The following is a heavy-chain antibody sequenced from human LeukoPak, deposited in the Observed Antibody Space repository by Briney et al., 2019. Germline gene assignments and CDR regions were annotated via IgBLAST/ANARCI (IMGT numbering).Heavy chain of an antibody. CDR2: ISGSGGST. CDR3: AKSSSGYDFGLDY. CDR1: GFTFSSYA. D-gene: IGHD5-12*01. Sequence: GGSLRLSCAASGFTFSSYAMSWVRQAPGKGLEWVSAISGSGGSTYYADSVKGRFTISTDSSKNTLYLQMNSLRAEDTAAYYCAKSSSGYDFGLDYWGQGTLVTVSS. V-gene: IGHV3-23*01. J-gene: IGHJ4*02.